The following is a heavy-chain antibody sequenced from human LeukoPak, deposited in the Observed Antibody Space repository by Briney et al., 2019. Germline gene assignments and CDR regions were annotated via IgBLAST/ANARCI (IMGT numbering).Heavy chain of an antibody. Sequence: SETLSLTCAVYGGSFSGYYWSWIRQPPGKGLEWIGEINHSGSINYNPSLKSRVTISVDTSKNQFSLKLSSVTAADTAVYYCARFEGARYSSGWHRNNWFDPWGQGTLVTVSS. CDR3: ARFEGARYSSGWHRNNWFDP. V-gene: IGHV4-34*01. J-gene: IGHJ5*02. CDR2: INHSGSI. D-gene: IGHD6-19*01. CDR1: GGSFSGYY.